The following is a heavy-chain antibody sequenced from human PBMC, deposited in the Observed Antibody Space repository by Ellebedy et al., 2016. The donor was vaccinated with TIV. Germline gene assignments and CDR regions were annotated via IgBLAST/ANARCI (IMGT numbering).Heavy chain of an antibody. Sequence: GESLKISCTTSGYHFTSLWMSWVPQAAGRALDWLANTKADGSEKYYVDSVRGRFTISRDNAKNSLYLQMNSLRAEDTAVYYCARDRSYDTFDYWGQGILVTVSS. V-gene: IGHV3-7*01. CDR1: GYHFTSLW. J-gene: IGHJ4*02. CDR2: TKADGSEK. D-gene: IGHD5-12*01. CDR3: ARDRSYDTFDY.